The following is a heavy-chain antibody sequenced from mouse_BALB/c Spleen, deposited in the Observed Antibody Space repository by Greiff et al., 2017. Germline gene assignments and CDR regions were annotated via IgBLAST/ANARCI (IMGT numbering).Heavy chain of an antibody. Sequence: QVQLQQSGAELVRPGVSVKISCKGSGYTFTDYAMHWVKQSHAKSLEWFGVISTYYGDASYNQKFKGKATMTVDKSSSTAYMELARLTSEDSAIYYCARGYYGSSYAMDYWGQGTSVTVSS. V-gene: IGHV1S137*01. CDR1: GYTFTDYA. J-gene: IGHJ4*01. CDR3: ARGYYGSSYAMDY. CDR2: ISTYYGDA. D-gene: IGHD1-1*01.